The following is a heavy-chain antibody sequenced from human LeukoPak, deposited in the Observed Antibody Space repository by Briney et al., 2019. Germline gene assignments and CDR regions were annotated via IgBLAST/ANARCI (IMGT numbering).Heavy chain of an antibody. CDR3: AKEYSSSSRWDY. D-gene: IGHD6-6*01. V-gene: IGHV4-39*07. CDR2: IYYSGST. Sequence: SETLSLTCSVSGGSISSSAYYWGWIRQPPGKGLEWIGSIYYSGSTYYNPSLKSRVTISVDTSKNQFSLKLSSVTAADTAVYYCAKEYSSSSRWDYWGQGTLVTVSS. J-gene: IGHJ4*02. CDR1: GGSISSSAYY.